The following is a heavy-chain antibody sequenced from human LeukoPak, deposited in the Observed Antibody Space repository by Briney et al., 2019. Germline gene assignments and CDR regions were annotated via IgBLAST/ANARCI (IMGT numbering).Heavy chain of an antibody. D-gene: IGHD3-22*01. Sequence: PSETLSLTCTVSGGSISSSSYSWGWIRQPPGKGLEWIGSMYYSGSTYYNPSLKSRVTISLDMSKNQFSLKLRSVTAADTAVYYCAREVFFGDSSGVVRVGHDYWGQGMLVTASS. CDR1: GGSISSSSYS. CDR3: AREVFFGDSSGVVRVGHDY. CDR2: MYYSGST. V-gene: IGHV4-39*07. J-gene: IGHJ4*02.